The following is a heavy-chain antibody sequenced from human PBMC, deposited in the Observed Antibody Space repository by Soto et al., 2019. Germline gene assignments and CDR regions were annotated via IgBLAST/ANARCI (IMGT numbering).Heavy chain of an antibody. V-gene: IGHV1-18*01. D-gene: IGHD6-19*01. CDR2: ISAYNGNT. Sequence: VASVKVSCKASGYTFTSYGISWVRQAPGQGLEWMGWISAYNGNTNYAQKLQGRVTMTTDTSTSTAYMELRSLRSDDTAVYYCAAKNSSGSGSYQVGYYYGMDVWGQGTTVTVSS. CDR1: GYTFTSYG. CDR3: AAKNSSGSGSYQVGYYYGMDV. J-gene: IGHJ6*02.